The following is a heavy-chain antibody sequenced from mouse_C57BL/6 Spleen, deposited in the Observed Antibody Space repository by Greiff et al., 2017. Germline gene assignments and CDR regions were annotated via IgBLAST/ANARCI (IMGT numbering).Heavy chain of an antibody. CDR1: GYSFTDYN. V-gene: IGHV1-39*01. Sequence: VQLKQSGPELVKPGASVKISCKASGYSFTDYNMNWVKQSNGKSLEWIGVINPNYGTTSYNQKFKGKATLTVDQSSSTAYMQLNSLTSEDSAVYYCASGTTVVATDWYFDVWGTGTTVTVSS. CDR3: ASGTTVVATDWYFDV. J-gene: IGHJ1*03. CDR2: INPNYGTT. D-gene: IGHD1-1*01.